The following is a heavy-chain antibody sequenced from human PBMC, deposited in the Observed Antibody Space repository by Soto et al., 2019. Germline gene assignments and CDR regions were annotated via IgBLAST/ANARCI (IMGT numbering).Heavy chain of an antibody. CDR2: ISAYNANT. CDR1: GYTFNSYG. J-gene: IGHJ4*02. D-gene: IGHD5-12*01. CDR3: ARDVSVATINDY. V-gene: IGHV1-18*01. Sequence: ASVKVSCKASGYTFNSYGISWVRQAPGQGLEWMGWISAYNANTNYAQNLQGRVTMTTDTSTSTAYMELRSLRSDDTAVYYCARDVSVATINDYWGQGTLVTVSS.